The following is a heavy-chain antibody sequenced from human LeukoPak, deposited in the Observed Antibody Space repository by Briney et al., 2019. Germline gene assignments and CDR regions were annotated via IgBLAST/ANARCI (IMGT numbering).Heavy chain of an antibody. CDR2: IKPSTGAT. V-gene: IGHV1-2*02. CDR3: VATTYSDYVQFDY. J-gene: IGHJ4*02. CDR1: GYTFTAYY. D-gene: IGHD4-11*01. Sequence: ASVKVSCKTSGYTFTAYYMHWVRQAPGQGLEWMGWIKPSTGATNYAQNFQGRVAMTRDTSIATAYMELSRLRSDDTAIYYCVATTYSDYVQFDYWGQGTLVTVSS.